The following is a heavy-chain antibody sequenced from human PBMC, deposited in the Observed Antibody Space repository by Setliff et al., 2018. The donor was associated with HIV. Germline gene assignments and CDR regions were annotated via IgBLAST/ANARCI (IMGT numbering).Heavy chain of an antibody. CDR3: ARVGYHGSGRYSFDY. D-gene: IGHD3-10*01. CDR1: GVSITNGTFY. Sequence: KTSETLSLTCTVSGVSITNGTFYWNWIRQPAGKGLEWIGRIAKTGSTNYNPSLKSRVTISADTSKNQFSLNLSSVTAAETAVYYCARVGYHGSGRYSFDYWGQGTLVTVSS. CDR2: IAKTGST. V-gene: IGHV4-61*02. J-gene: IGHJ4*02.